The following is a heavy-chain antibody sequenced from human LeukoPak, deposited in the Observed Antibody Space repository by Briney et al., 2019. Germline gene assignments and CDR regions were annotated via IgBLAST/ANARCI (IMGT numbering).Heavy chain of an antibody. J-gene: IGHJ6*04. Sequence: GGSLRLSRAASGFTFSSYRMNWVRQAPGKGLEWVSYISSSGSTIYYADSVKGRFTISRDNAKNSLYLQMNSLRAEYTAVYYCAELGLTMIGGVWGKGTTVTISS. CDR2: ISSSGSTI. CDR3: AELGLTMIGGV. CDR1: GFTFSSYR. D-gene: IGHD3-10*02. V-gene: IGHV3-48*04.